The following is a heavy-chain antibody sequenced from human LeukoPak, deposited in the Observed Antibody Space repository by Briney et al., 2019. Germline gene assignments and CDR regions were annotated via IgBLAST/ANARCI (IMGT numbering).Heavy chain of an antibody. J-gene: IGHJ3*02. CDR3: AREVKQWLANAFDI. Sequence: GGSLRLSCAASGFTFSSYSMNWVRQAPGKGLEWVSSISSSSSYIYYADSVKGRFTISRDNAKNSLYLRMNSLRAEDTAVYYCAREVKQWLANAFDIWGQGTMVTVSS. D-gene: IGHD6-19*01. V-gene: IGHV3-21*01. CDR2: ISSSSSYI. CDR1: GFTFSSYS.